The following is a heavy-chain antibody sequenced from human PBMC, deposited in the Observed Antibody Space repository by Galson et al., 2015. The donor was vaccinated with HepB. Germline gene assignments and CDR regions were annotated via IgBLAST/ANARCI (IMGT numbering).Heavy chain of an antibody. J-gene: IGHJ3*02. V-gene: IGHV3-74*01. CDR3: ARQSSSSFRGPLPDI. D-gene: IGHD6-13*01. Sequence: SLRLSCAASGFTFSSYWMHWVRQAPGKGLVWVSRINSDGSSTSYADSVKGRFTISRDNAKNTLYLQMNSLRAEDTAVYYCARQSSSSFRGPLPDIWGQGTMVTVSS. CDR2: INSDGSST. CDR1: GFTFSSYW.